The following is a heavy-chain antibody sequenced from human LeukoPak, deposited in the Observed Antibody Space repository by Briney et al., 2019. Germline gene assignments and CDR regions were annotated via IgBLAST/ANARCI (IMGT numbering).Heavy chain of an antibody. Sequence: SETLSLTCTVSGGSISSYCWSWIRQPPGKGLEWIGYIYYSGSTNYNPSLKSRVTISVDTSKNQFSLKLSSVTAADTAVYYCASADFYGFSDLWGRGTLVTVSS. J-gene: IGHJ2*01. CDR2: IYYSGST. D-gene: IGHD3-3*01. V-gene: IGHV4-59*08. CDR1: GGSISSYC. CDR3: ASADFYGFSDL.